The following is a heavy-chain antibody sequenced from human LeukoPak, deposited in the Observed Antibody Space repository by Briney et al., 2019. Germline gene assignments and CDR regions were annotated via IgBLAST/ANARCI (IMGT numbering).Heavy chain of an antibody. CDR2: IYHSGST. D-gene: IGHD3-10*01. CDR3: ARAPRGDYYYYYMDV. Sequence: SETLSLTCTVPGYSISSGYYWGWIRQPPGKGLEWIGSIYHSGSTYYNPSLKSRVTISVDTSKNQFSLKLSSVTAADTAVYYCARAPRGDYYYYYMDVWGKGTTVTVSS. J-gene: IGHJ6*03. V-gene: IGHV4-38-2*02. CDR1: GYSISSGYY.